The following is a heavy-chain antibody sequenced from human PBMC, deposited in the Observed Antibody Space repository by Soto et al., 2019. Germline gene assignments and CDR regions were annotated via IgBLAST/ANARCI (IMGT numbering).Heavy chain of an antibody. CDR2: IYSGGST. CDR3: ASQSGEYYYGSGRVMDV. V-gene: IGHV3-66*04. D-gene: IGHD3-10*01. J-gene: IGHJ6*02. CDR1: GFTVSSNY. Sequence: GGSLRLSCAASGFTVSSNYMSWVRQAPGKGLEWVSVIYSGGSTYYADSVKGRFTISRDNSKNTLYLQMNSLRAEDTAVYYCASQSGEYYYGSGRVMDVWGQGTTVTVSS.